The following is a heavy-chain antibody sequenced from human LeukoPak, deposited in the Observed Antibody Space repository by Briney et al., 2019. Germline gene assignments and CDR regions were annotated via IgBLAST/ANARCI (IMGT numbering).Heavy chain of an antibody. J-gene: IGHJ6*02. V-gene: IGHV3-21*01. CDR1: GFTFSSYS. CDR3: ARDLADILTGYLLYYGMDV. Sequence: GGSLRLSCAASGFTFSSYSMNWVRQAPGKGLEWVSSISSSSSYIYYADSEKGRFTISRDNAKNSLYLQMNSLRAEDTAVYYCARDLADILTGYLLYYGMDVWGQGTTVTVSS. D-gene: IGHD3-9*01. CDR2: ISSSSSYI.